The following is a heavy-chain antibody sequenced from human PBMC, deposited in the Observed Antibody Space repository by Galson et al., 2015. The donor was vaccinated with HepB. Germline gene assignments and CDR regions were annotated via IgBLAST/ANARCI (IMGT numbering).Heavy chain of an antibody. J-gene: IGHJ6*02. V-gene: IGHV4-59*01. CDR1: GGSISSYY. CDR2: IYYSGST. Sequence: TLSLTCTVSGGSISSYYWSWIRQPPGKGLEWIGYIYYSGSTNYNPSLKSRVTISVDTSKNQFSLKLSSVTAADTAVYYCARDQGHYGSGTSGGMDVWGQGTTVTVSS. D-gene: IGHD3-10*01. CDR3: ARDQGHYGSGTSGGMDV.